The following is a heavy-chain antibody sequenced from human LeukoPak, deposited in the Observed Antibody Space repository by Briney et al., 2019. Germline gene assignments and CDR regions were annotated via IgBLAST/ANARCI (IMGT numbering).Heavy chain of an antibody. J-gene: IGHJ4*02. CDR3: ANSYYPRRNFDY. CDR1: GLTVSRNY. CDR2: IYSGGNT. V-gene: IGHV3-53*01. D-gene: IGHD3-22*01. Sequence: SGGSLRLSCAASGLTVSRNYMSWVRQAPGKGLEWVSVIYSGGNTYYADSVKGRFTIFRDKSKNTLYLQMNSLRAEDTAVYYCANSYYPRRNFDYWGQGTLVTVSS.